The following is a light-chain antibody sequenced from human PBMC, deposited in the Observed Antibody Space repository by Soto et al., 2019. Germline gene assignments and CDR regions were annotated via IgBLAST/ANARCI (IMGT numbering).Light chain of an antibody. CDR1: SSDVGDYKF. CDR2: EVS. J-gene: IGLJ2*01. CDR3: SSYAGNNHVV. Sequence: QSALTQPPSASGSPGQSVTISCTGTSSDVGDYKFVSWYQQHPGKAPKLLIYEVSRRPSGVPDRFSGSKSGNTASLTVSGLQAEDEDDYYCSSYAGNNHVVFGGGTKLTVL. V-gene: IGLV2-8*01.